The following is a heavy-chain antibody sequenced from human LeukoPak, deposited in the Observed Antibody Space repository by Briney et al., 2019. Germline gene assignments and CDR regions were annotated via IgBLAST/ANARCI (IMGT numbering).Heavy chain of an antibody. CDR1: GGTFSSYA. D-gene: IGHD6-19*01. CDR3: ARDPGVYSSGWYWYFDY. J-gene: IGHJ4*02. Sequence: GASVKVSCKASGGTFSSYAISWVRQAPGQGLEWMGGIIPIFGTANYAQKFQGRVTITADESTSTAYMELSSLRSEDTAVYYCARDPGVYSSGWYWYFDYWGQGTLVTVSS. CDR2: IIPIFGTA. V-gene: IGHV1-69*13.